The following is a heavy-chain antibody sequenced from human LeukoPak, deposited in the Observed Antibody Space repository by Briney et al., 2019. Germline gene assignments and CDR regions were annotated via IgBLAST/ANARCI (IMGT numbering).Heavy chain of an antibody. V-gene: IGHV1-24*01. Sequence: ASVKVSCKVFGNTLTELSMHWVRQAPGKGLESMGGFAPEDGEAIYAQQFQGRLTMTEDTSTDTAYMELSGLTSEDTAVYYCTTGRRYQLYDYWGQGTLVTVSS. CDR2: FAPEDGEA. J-gene: IGHJ4*02. CDR1: GNTLTELS. D-gene: IGHD1-1*01. CDR3: TTGRRYQLYDY.